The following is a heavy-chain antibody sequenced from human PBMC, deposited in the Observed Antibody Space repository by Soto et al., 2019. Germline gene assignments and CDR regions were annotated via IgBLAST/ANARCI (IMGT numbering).Heavy chain of an antibody. J-gene: IGHJ5*02. Sequence: QVQLQQWGAGLLKPSETLSLTCAVYGGSFSGYYWSWIRQPPGKGLEWIGEINHSGSTNYNPSLKTRVTISVDTSKNQFSLKLSSVTAADTAVYYCVRNLVLGFDPWGQGTLVTVSS. V-gene: IGHV4-34*01. CDR2: INHSGST. CDR3: VRNLVLGFDP. CDR1: GGSFSGYY. D-gene: IGHD6-13*01.